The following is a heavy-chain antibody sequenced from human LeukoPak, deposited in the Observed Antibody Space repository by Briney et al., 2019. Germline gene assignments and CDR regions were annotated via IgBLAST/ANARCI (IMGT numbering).Heavy chain of an antibody. D-gene: IGHD3-22*01. J-gene: IGHJ4*02. CDR2: FDPEDGET. V-gene: IGHV1-24*01. CDR3: ATDRDYYDSRTHRNYFDY. CDR1: GYTLTELS. Sequence: ASVTVSCKVSGYTLTELSMHWVRQAPGKGLEWMGGFDPEDGETIYAQKFQGRVTITEDTSTDTAYMELSSLRSEDTAVYYCATDRDYYDSRTHRNYFDYWGQGTLVTVSS.